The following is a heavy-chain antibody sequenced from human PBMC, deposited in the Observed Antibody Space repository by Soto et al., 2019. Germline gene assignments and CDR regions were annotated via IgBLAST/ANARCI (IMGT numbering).Heavy chain of an antibody. V-gene: IGHV1-3*01. CDR1: GYTFTSYA. CDR2: INAGNGNT. J-gene: IGHJ6*02. D-gene: IGHD3-22*01. CDR3: ARGGYYDSSGSRNYHYYGMNV. Sequence: ASVKVSCKASGYTFTSYAMHWVRQAPGQRLEWMGWINAGNGNTKYSQKFQGRVTITRDTSASTAYMELGSLRSEDTAVYYCARGGYYDSSGSRNYHYYGMNVWGQGTTVTVSS.